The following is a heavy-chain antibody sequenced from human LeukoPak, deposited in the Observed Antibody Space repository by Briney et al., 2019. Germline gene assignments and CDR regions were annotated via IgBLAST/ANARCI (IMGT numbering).Heavy chain of an antibody. J-gene: IGHJ6*02. CDR2: INPNSGGT. CDR3: ARWFTITSGDYDILTGSYHRGMDV. V-gene: IGHV1-2*02. Sequence: ASVTVSCKASGYAFTGYNMHWVRQAPGQGLEWMGWINPNSGGTNYAQKFQGRVTMTRDTSISTAYMELSRLTSDDTAVYYCARWFTITSGDYDILTGSYHRGMDVWGQGTTVTVSS. D-gene: IGHD3-9*01. CDR1: GYAFTGYN.